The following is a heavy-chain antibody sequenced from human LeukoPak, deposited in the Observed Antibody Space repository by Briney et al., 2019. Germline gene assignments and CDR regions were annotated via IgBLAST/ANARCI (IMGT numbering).Heavy chain of an antibody. Sequence: PGGSLRLSCAASGFTFSNAWMNWVRRAPGKGLEWVGRIKSKTDGGTTDYAAPVKGRFTISRDDSKNTLYLQMNSLKTEDTAVYYCTTGSGYYYGMDVWGQGTTVTVSS. D-gene: IGHD2-15*01. CDR1: GFTFSNAW. CDR3: TTGSGYYYGMDV. CDR2: IKSKTDGGTT. J-gene: IGHJ6*02. V-gene: IGHV3-15*07.